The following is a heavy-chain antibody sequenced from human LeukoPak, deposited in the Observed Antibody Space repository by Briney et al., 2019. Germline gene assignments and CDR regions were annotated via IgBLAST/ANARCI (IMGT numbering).Heavy chain of an antibody. V-gene: IGHV4-59*11. CDR3: ARDRDSSGYYAAEFDY. CDR1: GGSISSHY. D-gene: IGHD3-22*01. Sequence: SETLSLTCTVSGGSISSHYWSWIRQPPGKGLEWIGYIYYSGSTNYNPSLKSRVTISVDTSKNQFSLKLSSVTAADTAVYYCARDRDSSGYYAAEFDYWGQGTLVTVSS. J-gene: IGHJ4*02. CDR2: IYYSGST.